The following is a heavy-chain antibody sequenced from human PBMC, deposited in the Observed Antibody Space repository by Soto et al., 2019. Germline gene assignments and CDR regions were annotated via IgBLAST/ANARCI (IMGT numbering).Heavy chain of an antibody. J-gene: IGHJ4*02. Sequence: ASVKVSCKGSGGTFSSYAISWVRQAPGQGLEWMGGIIPIFGTANYAQKFQGRVTITADESTSTAYMELSSLRSEDTAVYYCARGTQAGNPSDFDYWGQGTLVTVSS. CDR3: ARGTQAGNPSDFDY. CDR2: IIPIFGTA. D-gene: IGHD6-13*01. CDR1: GGTFSSYA. V-gene: IGHV1-69*13.